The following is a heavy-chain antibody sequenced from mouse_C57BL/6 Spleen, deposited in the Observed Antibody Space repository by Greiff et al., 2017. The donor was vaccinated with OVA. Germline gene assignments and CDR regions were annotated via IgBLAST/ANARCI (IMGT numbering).Heavy chain of an antibody. CDR2: ISGGGGNT. D-gene: IGHD1-1*01. CDR3: ARVDYYGSRDFDY. J-gene: IGHJ2*01. V-gene: IGHV5-9*01. Sequence: VQLKESGGGLVKPGGSLKLSRAASGFTFSSYTMSWVRQTPEKRLEWVATISGGGGNTYYPDSVKGRFTISRDNAKNTLYLQMSSLRSEDTALYYCARVDYYGSRDFDYWGQGTTLTVSS. CDR1: GFTFSSYT.